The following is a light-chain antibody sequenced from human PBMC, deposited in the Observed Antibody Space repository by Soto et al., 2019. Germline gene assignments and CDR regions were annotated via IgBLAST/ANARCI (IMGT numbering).Light chain of an antibody. J-gene: IGLJ1*01. Sequence: SYELTQPPSVSVSPGQTASITCSGDKFGDKYACWYQQKPGQSPVLVIYQDSKRPSVIPERFSGSNSGNTATLTISGTQAMDEADYYCQAWDSSTGVFGTGTKLTVL. CDR1: KFGDKY. V-gene: IGLV3-1*01. CDR2: QDS. CDR3: QAWDSSTGV.